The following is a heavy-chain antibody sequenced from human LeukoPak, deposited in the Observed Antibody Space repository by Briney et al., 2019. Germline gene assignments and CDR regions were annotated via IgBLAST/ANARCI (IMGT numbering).Heavy chain of an antibody. V-gene: IGHV1-46*01. CDR2: IHPSDGDT. J-gene: IGHJ4*02. CDR1: GYTFTNFY. CDR3: ATYTQSGAQGISDY. D-gene: IGHD3-10*01. Sequence: GASVKVSCKASGYTFTNFYMHWVRQAPGQGLEWMGLIHPSDGDTKYAQEFQDRVTMTRDTSTSTVYMELSSLRFEDTAVYYCATYTQSGAQGISDYWGQGTRVTVSS.